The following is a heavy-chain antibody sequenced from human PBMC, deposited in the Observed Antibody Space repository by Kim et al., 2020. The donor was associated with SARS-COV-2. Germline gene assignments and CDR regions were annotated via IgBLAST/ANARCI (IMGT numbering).Heavy chain of an antibody. D-gene: IGHD3-10*01. V-gene: IGHV3-15*01. J-gene: IGHJ4*02. CDR1: GFTFSNAW. CDR2: IKSKTDGGTT. Sequence: GGSLRLSCAASGFTFSNAWMSWVRQAPGKGLEWVGRIKSKTDGGTTDYAAPVKGRFTISRDDSKNTLYLQMNSRKTEDTAVYYCTTVAGFYYYGSGSYYNWLNYWGQGTLVTVSS. CDR3: TTVAGFYYYGSGSYYNWLNY.